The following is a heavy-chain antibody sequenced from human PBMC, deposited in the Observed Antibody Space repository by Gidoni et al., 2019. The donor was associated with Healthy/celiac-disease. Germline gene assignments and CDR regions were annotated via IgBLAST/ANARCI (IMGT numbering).Heavy chain of an antibody. CDR3: ARAGGCSSTSCYTGWFDP. CDR2: IIPILGIA. J-gene: IGHJ5*02. D-gene: IGHD2-2*02. Sequence: QVQLVQSGAEVKKPGSSVKVSCKASGGTFSSYAISWVRQAPGQGLEWMGRIIPILGIANYAQKFQGRVTITADKSTSTAYMELSSLRSEDTAVYYCARAGGCSSTSCYTGWFDPWGRETWSPSPQ. V-gene: IGHV1-69*09. CDR1: GGTFSSYA.